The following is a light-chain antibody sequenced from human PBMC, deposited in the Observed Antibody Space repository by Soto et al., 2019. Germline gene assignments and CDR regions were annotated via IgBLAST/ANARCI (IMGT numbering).Light chain of an antibody. Sequence: DLQMAQSPSTLSASMGDIGTITFPASQRINKWLAWHQQKPGKAPKLLIYDASSLQSGVPPRFSGSGSGTEFTLTIRSLQPDDIATYYCQQYSSYSAWTFGEGTKVDIK. CDR3: QQYSSYSAWT. V-gene: IGKV1-5*01. J-gene: IGKJ1*01. CDR2: DAS. CDR1: QRINKW.